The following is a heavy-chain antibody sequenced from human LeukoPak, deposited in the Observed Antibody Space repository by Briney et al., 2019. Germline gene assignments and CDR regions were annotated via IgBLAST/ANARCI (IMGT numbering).Heavy chain of an antibody. CDR3: ARVSLVRGAPDYYFDY. CDR2: TSGST. D-gene: IGHD3-10*01. J-gene: IGHJ4*02. V-gene: IGHV4-4*07. Sequence: TSGSTNYNPSLNSRVTMSVDTSKNQFSLKLSSVTAADTAVYYCARVSLVRGAPDYYFDYWGQGTLVTVSS.